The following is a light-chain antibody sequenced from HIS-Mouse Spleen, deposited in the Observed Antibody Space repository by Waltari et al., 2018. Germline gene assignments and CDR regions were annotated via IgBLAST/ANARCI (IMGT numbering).Light chain of an antibody. CDR2: DAS. Sequence: EIVLTQSLATLSSSPGERATLPCRASQSVSSYLAWYQQKPGQAPRLLIYDASNRATGIPARFSGSGSGTDFTLTISSLAPEDFAVYYCQQRSNWPPFTFGPGTKVDIK. V-gene: IGKV3-11*01. J-gene: IGKJ3*01. CDR1: QSVSSY. CDR3: QQRSNWPPFT.